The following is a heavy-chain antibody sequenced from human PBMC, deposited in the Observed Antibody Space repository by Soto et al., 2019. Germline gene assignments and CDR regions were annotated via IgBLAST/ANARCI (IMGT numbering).Heavy chain of an antibody. D-gene: IGHD1-26*01. Sequence: QVQLQESGPGLVKPSETLSLTCTVSGGSVSSGSYYWSWIRQPPGKGLEWIGYIYYSGSTNYNPSLKGRVTISVDTSKNQFSLKLSSVTAADTAVYYCARESGGFDYWGQGTLVTVSS. CDR1: GGSVSSGSYY. V-gene: IGHV4-61*01. CDR3: ARESGGFDY. J-gene: IGHJ4*02. CDR2: IYYSGST.